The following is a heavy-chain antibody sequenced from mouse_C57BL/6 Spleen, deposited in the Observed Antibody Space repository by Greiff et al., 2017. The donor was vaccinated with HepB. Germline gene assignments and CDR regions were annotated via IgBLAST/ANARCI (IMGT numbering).Heavy chain of an antibody. CDR1: GYTFTGYW. Sequence: VQLQQSGAELMKPGASVKLSCKATGYTFTGYWIEWVKQRPGHGLEWIGEILPGSGSTNYNEKFKGKATFTADTSSNTAYMQISSLTTEDSAIYYCARPYYYGSSFYAMDYWGQGTSVTVSS. CDR3: ARPYYYGSSFYAMDY. V-gene: IGHV1-9*01. CDR2: ILPGSGST. J-gene: IGHJ4*01. D-gene: IGHD1-1*01.